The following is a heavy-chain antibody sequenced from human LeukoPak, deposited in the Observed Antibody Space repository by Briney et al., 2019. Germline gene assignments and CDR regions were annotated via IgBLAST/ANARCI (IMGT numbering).Heavy chain of an antibody. CDR2: IYSGGST. CDR1: GFTVSSNY. D-gene: IGHD1-1*01. J-gene: IGHJ3*02. V-gene: IGHV3-53*01. CDR3: AKSLLTTATGTGRAFDI. Sequence: GGSLRLSCAASGFTVSSNYMSWVRQAPGKGLEWVSVIYSGGSTYYADSVKGRFTISRDNSKNTLYPQMNSLRADDTAVYYCAKSLLTTATGTGRAFDIWGQGTMVTVSS.